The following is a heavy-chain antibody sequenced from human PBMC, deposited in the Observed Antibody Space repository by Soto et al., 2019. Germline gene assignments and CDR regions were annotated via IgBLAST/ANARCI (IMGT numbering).Heavy chain of an antibody. CDR2: INPNSDGT. Sequence: QVQLVQSGAEVKKPGASVKVSCKASGYTFNAYYIHCVRQAPGQGLEWMGWINPNSDGTYYAQQFQGRVTLTRDTSITTAYMELSSLRSVDSAVYYCARGLELWFGVEFWGQGTLVTVPS. D-gene: IGHD5-18*01. J-gene: IGHJ4*02. CDR3: ARGLELWFGVEF. CDR1: GYTFNAYY. V-gene: IGHV1-2*02.